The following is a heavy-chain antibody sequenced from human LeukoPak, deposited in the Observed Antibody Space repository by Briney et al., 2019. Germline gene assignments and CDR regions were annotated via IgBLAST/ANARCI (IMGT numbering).Heavy chain of an antibody. CDR2: INSDGSST. V-gene: IGHV3-74*01. CDR3: ARDGGYGPGSYYHNGFDY. J-gene: IGHJ4*02. Sequence: GGSLRLSCAASGFTFSSYWMHWVRQAPGKGLVWVSRINSDGSSTSYADSVKGRFTISRDNAKNTLYLQMNSLRAEDTAVYYCARDGGYGPGSYYHNGFDYWGQGTLVTVSS. D-gene: IGHD3-10*01. CDR1: GFTFSSYW.